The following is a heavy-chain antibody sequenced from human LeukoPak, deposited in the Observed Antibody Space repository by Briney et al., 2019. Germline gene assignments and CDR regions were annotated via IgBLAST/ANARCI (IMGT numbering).Heavy chain of an antibody. D-gene: IGHD1-26*01. Sequence: PGGSLRLSCAASGFTFSSYSMNWVRQAPGKGLEWVSYISSSSSTIYYADSVKGRFTISRDNAKISLYLQMNSLRDEDTAVYYCARDEAGATVYYYYMDVWGKGTTVTVSS. J-gene: IGHJ6*03. CDR2: ISSSSSTI. V-gene: IGHV3-48*02. CDR3: ARDEAGATVYYYYMDV. CDR1: GFTFSSYS.